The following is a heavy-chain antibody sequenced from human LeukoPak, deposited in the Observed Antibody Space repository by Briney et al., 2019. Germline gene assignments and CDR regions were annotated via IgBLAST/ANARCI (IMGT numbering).Heavy chain of an antibody. CDR3: ARDFSWRQFDY. CDR1: GFTFTTSY. V-gene: IGHV3-7*01. Sequence: GGSLRLSCVASGFTFTTSYMAWVRQVPGFGLEWVAAIGPDGSDPVYVCSVKGRFTPSRDDATMSVFLQMNTLRDEDTAVYYCARDFSWRQFDYWGLGTLVTVSS. J-gene: IGHJ4*02. CDR2: IGPDGSDP.